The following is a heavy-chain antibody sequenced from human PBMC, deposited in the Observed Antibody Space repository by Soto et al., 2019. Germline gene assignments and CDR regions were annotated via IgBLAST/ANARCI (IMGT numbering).Heavy chain of an antibody. Sequence: QVQLVEAGGGVVQPGRSLRLSCAASGFTFSSYAMHWVRQAPGKGLEWVAVISYDGSNKYYADSVKGRFTISSDNSKNTLYPHMTSRRAEDTAVYCLARKTHNDLWSGAHYGMDVRGQGTTVTVPS. J-gene: IGHJ6*02. CDR1: GFTFSSYA. CDR3: ARKTHNDLWSGAHYGMDV. CDR2: ISYDGSNK. D-gene: IGHD3-3*01. V-gene: IGHV3-30-3*01.